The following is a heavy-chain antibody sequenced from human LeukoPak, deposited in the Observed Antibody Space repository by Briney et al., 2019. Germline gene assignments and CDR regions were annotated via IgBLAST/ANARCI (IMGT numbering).Heavy chain of an antibody. D-gene: IGHD2-2*01. V-gene: IGHV3-21*01. Sequence: ERSQRRSCAGSGFTFSSYNMNWVRQAPRKGLEGVSSISSSSSYIYYADSVKGRFTISRDNAKNSLYLQMNSLRAEDTAVYYCARDSSRYCSSTSCYAWGQGTLVTVSS. CDR1: GFTFSSYN. CDR2: ISSSSSYI. CDR3: ARDSSRYCSSTSCYA. J-gene: IGHJ5*02.